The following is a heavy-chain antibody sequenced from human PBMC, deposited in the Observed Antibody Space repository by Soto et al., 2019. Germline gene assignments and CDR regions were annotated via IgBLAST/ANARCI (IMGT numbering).Heavy chain of an antibody. D-gene: IGHD5-18*01. CDR3: AALDTAMVKTAGY. CDR1: GYSISTYL. V-gene: IGHV3-7*01. J-gene: IGHJ4*02. Sequence: PGGSLRLSCAASGYSISTYLMSWVRQAPGKGLEWVANVKQDGSEEYYVDSVKGRFTISRDNAKNSLYLQMNSLRAEDTAVYYCAALDTAMVKTAGYWGQGTLVTVSS. CDR2: VKQDGSEE.